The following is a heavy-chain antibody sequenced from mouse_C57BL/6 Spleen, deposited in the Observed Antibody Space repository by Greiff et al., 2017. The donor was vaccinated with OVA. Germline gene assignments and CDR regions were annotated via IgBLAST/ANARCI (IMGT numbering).Heavy chain of an antibody. J-gene: IGHJ4*01. V-gene: IGHV10-3*01. CDR2: LRSKSSNYAT. CDR1: GFTFNTYA. CDR3: VSFYYAMDY. Sequence: EVQLVESGGGLVQPKGSLKLSCAASGFTFNTYAMHWVRQAPGKGLEWVARLRSKSSNYATYYADSVKDSFTISSDDSQSMLYQQMNNLKTEDTAMYYCVSFYYAMDYWGQGTSVTVSS.